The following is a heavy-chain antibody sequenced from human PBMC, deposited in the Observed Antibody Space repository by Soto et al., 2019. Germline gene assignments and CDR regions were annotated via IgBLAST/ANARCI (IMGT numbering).Heavy chain of an antibody. CDR3: ARDTNYYGSGSSTPFDY. CDR2: ISAYNGNT. D-gene: IGHD3-10*01. CDR1: GYTFTSYG. V-gene: IGHV1-18*01. J-gene: IGHJ4*02. Sequence: QVQLVQSGAEVKKPGASVKVSCKASGYTFTSYGISWVRQAPGQGLEWMGWISAYNGNTNYAQKLQGRVTRTTDTSTSTAYMELRSLRSDDTAVYYCARDTNYYGSGSSTPFDYWGQGTLVTVSS.